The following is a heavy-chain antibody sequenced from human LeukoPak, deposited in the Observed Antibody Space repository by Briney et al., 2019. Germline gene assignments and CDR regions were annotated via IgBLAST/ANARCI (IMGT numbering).Heavy chain of an antibody. CDR3: ARDNSVEDTAWWFEL. V-gene: IGHV1-46*01. CDR2: INPSGGST. CDR1: GYTFTSYY. D-gene: IGHD4-23*01. J-gene: IGHJ5*02. Sequence: ASVKVSCKASGYTFTSYYMHWVRQAPGQGLEWMGIINPSGGSTSYAQKFQGRVTMTRDISTSTDYMELSSLRSEDTAVYYCARDNSVEDTAWWFELWGQGTQGTVSS.